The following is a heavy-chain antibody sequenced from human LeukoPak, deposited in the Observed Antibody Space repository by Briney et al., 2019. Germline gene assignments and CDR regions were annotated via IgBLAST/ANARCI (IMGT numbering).Heavy chain of an antibody. CDR3: ARGQRLDTTNWFDP. J-gene: IGHJ5*02. D-gene: IGHD6-19*01. CDR2: INPNSGGT. CDR1: GYTFTGYY. Sequence: ASVKVSCKASGYTFTGYYMHWVRQAPGQGLEWMGRINPNSGGTNYAQKFQGRVTMTRDTSISTAYMELSRLRSDDTAVYYCARGQRLDTTNWFDPWGQGTLVTVSS. V-gene: IGHV1-2*06.